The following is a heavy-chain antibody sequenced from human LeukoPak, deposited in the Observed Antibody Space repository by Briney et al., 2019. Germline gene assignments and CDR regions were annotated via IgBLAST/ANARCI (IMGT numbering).Heavy chain of an antibody. D-gene: IGHD3-22*01. V-gene: IGHV3-7*01. Sequence: GGSLRLSCVASGFTFSTHWVSWVRQAPGKGLEWVANIKEDGSTTDYVDSAKGRFTISRDNAKNSVFLQMNSLRAEDTAVYYCAPQTMILVLGGQGTLVTVSS. CDR3: APQTMILVL. CDR2: IKEDGSTT. CDR1: GFTFSTHW. J-gene: IGHJ4*02.